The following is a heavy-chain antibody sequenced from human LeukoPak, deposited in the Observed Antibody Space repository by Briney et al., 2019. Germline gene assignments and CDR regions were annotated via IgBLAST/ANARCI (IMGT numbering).Heavy chain of an antibody. J-gene: IGHJ4*02. CDR3: VRVPPGTTIYAY. CDR2: MNPSNSDI. CDR1: GGTFSSYA. Sequence: ASVKVSCKASGGTFSSYAISWVRQATGQGLEWVGWMNPSNSDIGYAQKFQGRVTMTRNTSIGTAYMELSSLRSEDTAIYYCVRVPPGTTIYAYWGQGTLVTVSS. D-gene: IGHD1-14*01. V-gene: IGHV1-8*02.